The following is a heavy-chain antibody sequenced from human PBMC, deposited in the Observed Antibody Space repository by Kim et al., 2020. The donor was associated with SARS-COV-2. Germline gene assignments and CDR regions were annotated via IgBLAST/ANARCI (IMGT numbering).Heavy chain of an antibody. CDR2: ISSSGSTI. J-gene: IGHJ6*02. D-gene: IGHD1-26*01. CDR3: ARDYSPNVVIFPYYYYGMDV. CDR1: GFTFSSYE. Sequence: GGSLRLSCAASGFTFSSYEMNWVRQAPGKGLEWVSYISSSGSTIYYADSVKGRFTISRDNAKNSLYLQMNSLRAEDTAVYYCARDYSPNVVIFPYYYYGMDVWGQGTTVTVSS. V-gene: IGHV3-48*03.